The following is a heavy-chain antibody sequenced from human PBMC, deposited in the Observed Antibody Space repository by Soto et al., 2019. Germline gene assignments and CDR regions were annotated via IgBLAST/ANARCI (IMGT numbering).Heavy chain of an antibody. CDR1: GFSLSTRGVA. V-gene: IGHV2-5*02. CDR2: IYWDDDK. CDR3: AHRLGQSPPDY. Sequence: QITLKVSGPTLVNPTQTLTLTCRFSGFSLSTRGVAVGWIRQPPGKALEWLTLIYWDDDKRFSPSLKSRLTITKDTSKNQVVLIMTDMDPVDTATYFCAHRLGQSPPDYWGQGTLVNVSS. D-gene: IGHD3-10*01. J-gene: IGHJ4*02.